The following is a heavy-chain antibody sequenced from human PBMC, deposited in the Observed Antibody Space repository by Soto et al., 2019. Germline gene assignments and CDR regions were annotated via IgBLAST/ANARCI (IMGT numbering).Heavy chain of an antibody. Sequence: ASVKVSCKASGYTFTGYYIHWARQAPGQGLEWMGWINPNSGGTNYTQKFQGWVTMTSNTSISTAYMELSRLRSDDTAVYYCACAWGRIQVGVTVHWGQGTLVTVSS. CDR3: ACAWGRIQVGVTVH. CDR1: GYTFTGYY. CDR2: INPNSGGT. D-gene: IGHD3-16*01. V-gene: IGHV1-2*04. J-gene: IGHJ4*02.